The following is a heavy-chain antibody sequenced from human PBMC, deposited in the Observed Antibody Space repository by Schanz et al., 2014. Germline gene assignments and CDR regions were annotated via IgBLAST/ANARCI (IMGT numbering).Heavy chain of an antibody. D-gene: IGHD4-17*01. Sequence: EVHLLESGGGLVEPGGSLRLSCTASGFPFSDYFMAWIRQPPGRGLEWVSAILGLASTTYYADSVKGRFTISRDNSKNLLYLQMNTLRAEDTAVYYCARKMKLGVYGGKGHDSLDIWGQGTMVTVSS. V-gene: IGHV3-23*01. CDR3: ARKMKLGVYGGKGHDSLDI. J-gene: IGHJ3*02. CDR2: ILGLASTT. CDR1: GFPFSDYF.